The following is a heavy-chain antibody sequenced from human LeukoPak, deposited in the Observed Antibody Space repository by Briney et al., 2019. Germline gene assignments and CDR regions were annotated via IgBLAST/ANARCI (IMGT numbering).Heavy chain of an antibody. D-gene: IGHD2-15*01. CDR3: AADRVVAATRRPFNWFDP. CDR2: IVVASGNT. V-gene: IGHV1-58*02. CDR1: GFTFSSSA. J-gene: IGHJ5*02. Sequence: SVKVSCKASGFTFSSSAMQWVRQARGQRLEWIGLIVVASGNTNYTQKFQERVTITRDMSTRTAYMELSSLRSEDTAVYYCAADRVVAATRRPFNWFDPWGQGTLVTVTS.